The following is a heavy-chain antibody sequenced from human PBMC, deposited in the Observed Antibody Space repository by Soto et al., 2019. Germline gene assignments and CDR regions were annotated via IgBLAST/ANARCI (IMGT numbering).Heavy chain of an antibody. J-gene: IGHJ6*02. V-gene: IGHV5-51*01. D-gene: IGHD3-3*01. CDR3: ARHAYDFWSGHPNPRYYYGMDV. CDR2: IYPGDSNT. CDR1: GYGFTSYW. Sequence: GESLKISCKGSGYGFTSYWIGWVRQMPGKGLEWMGIIYPGDSNTRYSPSLQGQVTISVDKSISTAYLQWSSLKATDTAMYYCARHAYDFWSGHPNPRYYYGMDVWGQGTTVTVSS.